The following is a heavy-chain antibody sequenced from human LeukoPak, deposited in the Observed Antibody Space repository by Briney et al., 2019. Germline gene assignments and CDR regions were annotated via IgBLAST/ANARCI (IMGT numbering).Heavy chain of an antibody. CDR3: TKGPGCSNGVRHYYLEF. CDR2: INWNNDFI. D-gene: IGHD2-8*01. Sequence: PGRSLRLSCVASRFTFDNYAIHWVRQVPGKGLEWVSGINWNNDFIAYADSTEGRFTISRDNAKNAVHLQMNSLRTEDTALYYCTKGPGCSNGVRHYYLEFWGQGALVTVSS. J-gene: IGHJ4*02. CDR1: RFTFDNYA. V-gene: IGHV3-9*01.